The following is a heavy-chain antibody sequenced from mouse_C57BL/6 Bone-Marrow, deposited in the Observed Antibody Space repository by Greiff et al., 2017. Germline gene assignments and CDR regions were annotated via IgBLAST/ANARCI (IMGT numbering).Heavy chain of an antibody. D-gene: IGHD2-3*01. CDR1: GYTFTDYY. CDR2: INPYNGGP. V-gene: IGHV1-19*01. J-gene: IGHJ1*03. Sequence: VQLQQSGPVLVKPGASVKMSCKASGYTFTDYYMNWVKQSHGKSLEWIGVINPYNGGPSYNQKFKGKATLTVDKSSSTAYMELNRLTSEDSAVYYCARRGYDGYLYWYFDVWGTGTTVTVSS. CDR3: ARRGYDGYLYWYFDV.